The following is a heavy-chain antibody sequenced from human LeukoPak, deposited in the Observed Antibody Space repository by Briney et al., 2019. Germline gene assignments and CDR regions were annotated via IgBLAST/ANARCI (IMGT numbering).Heavy chain of an antibody. CDR3: ASSSIWSSSANNWFDP. D-gene: IGHD6-25*01. J-gene: IGHJ5*02. CDR1: GGSISSSSYY. V-gene: IGHV4-39*07. CDR2: IYYSGST. Sequence: PSETLSLTCTVSGGSISSSSYYWGWIRQPPGKGLEWIGSIYYSGSTYYNPSLKSRVTISVDTSKNQFSLRLSSVTAADTAVYYCASSSIWSSSANNWFDPWGQGTLVTVSS.